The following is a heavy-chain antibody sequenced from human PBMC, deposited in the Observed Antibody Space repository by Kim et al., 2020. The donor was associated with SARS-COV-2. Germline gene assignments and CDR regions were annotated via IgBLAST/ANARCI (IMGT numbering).Heavy chain of an antibody. J-gene: IGHJ4*02. D-gene: IGHD3-9*01. CDR1: GGSISSSNC. CDR3: ASAISRTVDY. V-gene: IGHV4-4*02. CDR2: MCHSGST. Sequence: SETLSLTCAVSGGSISSSNCWSWVRQPPGKGLEWIGEMCHSGSTNYNPSLKSRVTIFADKSKNQFSLKLTSVTAADTAVYYCASAISRTVDYWGQGILVTVSS.